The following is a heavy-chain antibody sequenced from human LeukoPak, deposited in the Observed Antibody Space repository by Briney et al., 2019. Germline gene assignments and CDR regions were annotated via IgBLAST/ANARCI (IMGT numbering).Heavy chain of an antibody. CDR2: INHSGST. J-gene: IGHJ6*03. V-gene: IGHV4-34*03. CDR1: GGSISSYY. Sequence: SETLSLTCTVSGGSISSYYWSWIRQPPGKGLEWIGEINHSGSTNYNPSLKSRVTISVDTSKNQFSLKLSSVTAADTAVYYGVRHYYYNMDVWGIGATVTVSS. CDR3: VRHYYYNMDV. D-gene: IGHD2-8*01.